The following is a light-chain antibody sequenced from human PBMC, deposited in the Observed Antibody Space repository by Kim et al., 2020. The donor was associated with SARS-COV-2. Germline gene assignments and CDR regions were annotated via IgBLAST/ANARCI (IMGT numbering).Light chain of an antibody. V-gene: IGKV3-15*01. CDR1: HSVSII. Sequence: SVSPEESAPLPCKSSHSVSIILALYQQTPAQAPTLLFFGASTRATGISARFSGSGSGTVFTLAISNLQSEDFAVYYCQQYYIWPLTFGGGTKLEI. J-gene: IGKJ4*01. CDR2: GAS. CDR3: QQYYIWPLT.